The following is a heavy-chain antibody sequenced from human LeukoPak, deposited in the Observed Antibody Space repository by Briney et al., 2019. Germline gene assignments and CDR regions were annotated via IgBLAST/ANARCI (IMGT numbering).Heavy chain of an antibody. D-gene: IGHD2-15*01. CDR3: AKAPVTSCRGAFCYPFDY. J-gene: IGHJ4*02. CDR2: MSSSDDGR. V-gene: IGHV3-23*01. CDR1: GFTFSSHG. Sequence: SGGSLRLSCAASGFTFSSHGMNWVRQAPGKGLEWVSAMSSSDDGRYYAASVRGRFTISRDTSRSTLYLQMNSLRAEDAAVYYCAKAPVTSCRGAFCYPFDYWGQGTLVTVSS.